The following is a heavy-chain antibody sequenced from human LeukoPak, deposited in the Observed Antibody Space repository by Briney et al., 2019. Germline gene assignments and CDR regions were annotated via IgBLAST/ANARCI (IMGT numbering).Heavy chain of an antibody. CDR2: IYYTGST. V-gene: IGHV4-59*01. Sequence: SETLSLTCTVSGGSISRDYWSWIRQPPGKGLEWIGYIYYTGSTNYNPSLKSRVTIPVDTSKNQFSLKLSSVTAADTAVYYCARDRPGGSSLDYWGRGTLVTVSS. D-gene: IGHD6-13*01. CDR3: ARDRPGGSSLDY. CDR1: GGSISRDY. J-gene: IGHJ4*02.